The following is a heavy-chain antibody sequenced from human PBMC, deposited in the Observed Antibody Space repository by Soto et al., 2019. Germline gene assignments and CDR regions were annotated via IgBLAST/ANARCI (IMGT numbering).Heavy chain of an antibody. CDR3: AKDNSGWNNDVFDR. CDR1: GFTFSSYG. V-gene: IGHV3-33*06. D-gene: IGHD6-19*01. Sequence: GGALRLSCAASGFTFSSYGMPWVRQAPGKGLEWVAVIWYDGSIKSYADSVKGRLTISRDNSRNRLYLQINSLREEDTVVYFRAKDNSGWNNDVFDRWGKGKMVTVSS. CDR2: IWYDGSIK. J-gene: IGHJ3*02.